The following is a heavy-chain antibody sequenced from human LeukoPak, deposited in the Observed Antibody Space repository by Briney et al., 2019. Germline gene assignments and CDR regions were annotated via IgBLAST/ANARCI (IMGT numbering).Heavy chain of an antibody. Sequence: GGSLRLSCAASGFTFSSYGMQWVRQAPGKGLEWVAVISYDGSNKYYADSVKGRFTISRDNSKNTLYLQMNSLRAEDTAVYYCAKGDGIAAAGYAYWGQGTLVTVSS. V-gene: IGHV3-30*18. D-gene: IGHD6-13*01. J-gene: IGHJ4*02. CDR3: AKGDGIAAAGYAY. CDR1: GFTFSSYG. CDR2: ISYDGSNK.